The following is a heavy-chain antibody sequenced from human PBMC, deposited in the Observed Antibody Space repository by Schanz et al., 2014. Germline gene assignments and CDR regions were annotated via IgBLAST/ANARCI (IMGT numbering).Heavy chain of an antibody. D-gene: IGHD5-18*01. CDR3: ARDVYRSGRPFDL. V-gene: IGHV3-21*05. CDR2: ISHNTFYT. CDR1: RFTFSTYA. J-gene: IGHJ5*02. Sequence: EVQLVESGGGLVKPGGSLRLSCAASRFTFSTYAMHWVRQAPGMGLEWVSYISHNTFYTDYADSVKGRFTISRDNAKNSVYRQMNTLRAEDTAIYFCARDVYRSGRPFDLWGQGTLVTVSS.